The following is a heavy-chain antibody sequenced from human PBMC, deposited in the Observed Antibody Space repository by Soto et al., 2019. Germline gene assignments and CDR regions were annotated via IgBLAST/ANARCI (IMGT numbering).Heavy chain of an antibody. CDR3: ARLNGYCISTNCHSYYGMDV. Sequence: PSETLSLTCTVSGGSISSYYWSWIRQPPGKGLEWIGYIYYSGSTNYNPSLKSRVTISVDTSKNQFSLKLSSVTAADTAVYYCARLNGYCISTNCHSYYGMDVWGQGTTVTVSS. CDR1: GGSISSYY. J-gene: IGHJ6*02. V-gene: IGHV4-59*08. CDR2: IYYSGST. D-gene: IGHD2-2*03.